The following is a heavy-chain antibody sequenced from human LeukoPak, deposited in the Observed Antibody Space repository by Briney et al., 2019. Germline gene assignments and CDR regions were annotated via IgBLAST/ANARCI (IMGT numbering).Heavy chain of an antibody. CDR1: GFTFSSYS. J-gene: IGHJ4*02. D-gene: IGHD3/OR15-3a*01. Sequence: PGGSLRLSCAASGFTFSSYSMNWVRQAPGKWLEWVSSISSSSSYIYYADSVKGRFTISRDNAKNSLYLQMNSLRAEDTAVYYCARDGLVIDDYWGQGTLVTVSS. CDR2: ISSSSSYI. CDR3: ARDGLVIDDY. V-gene: IGHV3-21*01.